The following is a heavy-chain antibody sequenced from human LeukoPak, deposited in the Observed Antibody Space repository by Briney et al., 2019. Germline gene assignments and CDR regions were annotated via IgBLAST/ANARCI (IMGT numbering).Heavy chain of an antibody. J-gene: IGHJ6*03. CDR1: GGSIASYY. Sequence: PSETLSLTCTVSGGSIASYYWSWIRQPTGKGLEWIGRFYTTGSTNYNPSLKSRVTMSVDTSKNQFSLRLSSVTAADTAVYYCASGYYGSGSYYQPKHYYYYYMDVWGKGTTVTISS. D-gene: IGHD3-10*01. CDR3: ASGYYGSGSYYQPKHYYYYYMDV. V-gene: IGHV4-4*07. CDR2: FYTTGST.